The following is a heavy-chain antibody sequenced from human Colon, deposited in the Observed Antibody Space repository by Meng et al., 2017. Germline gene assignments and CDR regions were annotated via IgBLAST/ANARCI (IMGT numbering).Heavy chain of an antibody. CDR3: ARGIWEGFDY. Sequence: QVQLLQSGAEVKKPGASVRVSCKASGYTFTALDINWVRQATGQGLEWMGWINPNSGETGYAQKFQGRFTMTRDTSISTFYMELSSLTSDDTAVYYCARGIWEGFDYWGQGALVTVSS. D-gene: IGHD1-26*01. CDR1: GYTFTALD. J-gene: IGHJ4*02. CDR2: INPNSGET. V-gene: IGHV1-8*01.